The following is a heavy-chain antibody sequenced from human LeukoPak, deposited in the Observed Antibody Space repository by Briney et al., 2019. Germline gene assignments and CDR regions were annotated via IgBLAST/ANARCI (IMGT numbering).Heavy chain of an antibody. CDR3: ARDLRCSSTSCYTDGDGY. D-gene: IGHD2-2*02. J-gene: IGHJ4*02. CDR2: IIPIFGTA. V-gene: IGHV1-69*13. Sequence: PVKVSCKASGGTFSSYAISWVRQAPGQGLEWMGGIIPIFGTANYAQKFQGRVTITADESTSTAYMELSSLRSEDTAVYYCARDLRCSSTSCYTDGDGYWGQGTLVTVSS. CDR1: GGTFSSYA.